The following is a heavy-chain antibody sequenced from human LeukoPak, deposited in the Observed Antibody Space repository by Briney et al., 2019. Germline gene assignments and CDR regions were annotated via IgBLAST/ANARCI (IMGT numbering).Heavy chain of an antibody. CDR1: GGSISTTTFY. Sequence: SETLSLTCTVSGGSISTTTFYWGWIRQPPXXGLEWIGSIYYSGNTYYNPSLKSRLTISVDTSKNQFSLKLSSVTAADTAVYYCARSDTAMVRWDYYYGMDVWGPGTTVTVSS. CDR2: IYYSGNT. CDR3: ARSDTAMVRWDYYYGMDV. D-gene: IGHD5-18*01. V-gene: IGHV4-39*01. J-gene: IGHJ6*02.